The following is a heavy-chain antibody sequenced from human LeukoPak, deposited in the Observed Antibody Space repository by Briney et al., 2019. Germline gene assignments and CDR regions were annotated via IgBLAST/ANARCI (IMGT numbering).Heavy chain of an antibody. CDR2: ISSSSNNI. V-gene: IGHV3-48*01. J-gene: IGHJ5*02. Sequence: GGSLRLSCAASGFTFSSYSMNWVRQAPGKGLEWVSYISSSSNNIYYADSVKGRFTISRDDAKNSLYLQMNSLRAEDTSVYYCARRGPWGQGTLVTVSS. CDR1: GFTFSSYS. CDR3: ARRGP.